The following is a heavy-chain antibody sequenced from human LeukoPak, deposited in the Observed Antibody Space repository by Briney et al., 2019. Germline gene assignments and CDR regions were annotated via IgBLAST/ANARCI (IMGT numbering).Heavy chain of an antibody. CDR3: ARDPPYYDFWSDDAYYFDY. Sequence: GGSLRLSCAASGFTFSSYGMNWVRQAPGKGLEWVSSISSSSYIYYADSVKGRFTISRDNAKNSLYLQMNSLRAEDTAVYYCARDPPYYDFWSDDAYYFDYWGQGTLVTISS. CDR1: GFTFSSYG. V-gene: IGHV3-21*01. CDR2: ISSSSYI. D-gene: IGHD3-3*01. J-gene: IGHJ4*02.